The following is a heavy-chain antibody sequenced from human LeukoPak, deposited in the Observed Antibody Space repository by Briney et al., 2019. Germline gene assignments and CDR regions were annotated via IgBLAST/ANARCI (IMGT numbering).Heavy chain of an antibody. J-gene: IGHJ4*02. Sequence: GGSLRLSCAASGFTFSSYAMSWVRQAPGKGLEWVSAISGSGGSTYYADSVKGRFTISRDNSKNTLFLQMNSLRAEDTAVYYCAKDSPVGGWLVGYSFDSWGQGTLVTVSS. CDR3: AKDSPVGGWLVGYSFDS. D-gene: IGHD6-19*01. CDR1: GFTFSSYA. V-gene: IGHV3-23*01. CDR2: ISGSGGST.